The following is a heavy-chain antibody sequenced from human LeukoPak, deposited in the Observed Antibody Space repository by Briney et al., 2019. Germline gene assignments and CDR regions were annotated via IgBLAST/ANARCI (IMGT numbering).Heavy chain of an antibody. D-gene: IGHD5-18*01. CDR2: ISYDGSNK. CDR1: GFFFSSDW. J-gene: IGHJ3*02. CDR3: AKDLRAYSYGTGDAFDI. V-gene: IGHV3-30*18. Sequence: PGGSLRLSCAASGFFFSSDWMTWVRQAPGMGLEWVAVISYDGSNKYYADSVKGRFTISRDNSKNTLYLQMNSLRAEDTAVYYCAKDLRAYSYGTGDAFDIWGQGTMVTVSS.